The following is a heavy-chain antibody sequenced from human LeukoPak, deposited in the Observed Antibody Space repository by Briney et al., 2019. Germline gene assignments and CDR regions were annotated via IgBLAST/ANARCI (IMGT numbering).Heavy chain of an antibody. J-gene: IGHJ4*02. CDR2: ISSSGSTI. CDR3: AKCYYYDTRGYYLAVFDY. Sequence: GGSLRLSCAASGFTFSSYEMNWVRQAPGKGLEWVSYISSSGSTIYYADSVKGRFTISRDNSKNTLYLQMNSLRAEDTAVYYCAKCYYYDTRGYYLAVFDYWGQGPWSPSPQ. V-gene: IGHV3-48*03. CDR1: GFTFSSYE. D-gene: IGHD3-22*01.